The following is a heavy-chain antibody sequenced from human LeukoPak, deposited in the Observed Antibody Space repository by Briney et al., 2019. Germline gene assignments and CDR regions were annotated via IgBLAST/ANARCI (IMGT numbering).Heavy chain of an antibody. V-gene: IGHV4-31*03. Sequence: TSETLSLTCTVSGGSISSGGYYWSWIRQHPGKGLEWIGYIYYSGSTNYNPSLKSRVTISEDTSKNQFSLKLSSVTAADTAVYYCARDTTGYFDYWGQGTLVTVSS. CDR3: ARDTTGYFDY. CDR1: GGSISSGGYY. D-gene: IGHD1-26*01. J-gene: IGHJ4*02. CDR2: IYYSGST.